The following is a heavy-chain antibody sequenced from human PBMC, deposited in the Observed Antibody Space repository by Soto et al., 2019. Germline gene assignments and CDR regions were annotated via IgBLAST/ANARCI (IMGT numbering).Heavy chain of an antibody. CDR3: TRRYSDGWYSDY. D-gene: IGHD6-19*01. J-gene: IGHJ4*02. V-gene: IGHV3-33*01. CDR2: IWYDGSNE. CDR1: GFTFSGYG. Sequence: PGVSLRLSCAASGFTFSGYGMHWVRQAPGKGLEWVAVIWYDGSNENYADSVKGRFTISRDNSKNTLYLQMNSLRAEDTAVYYCTRRYSDGWYSDYWGQGTLVTVSS.